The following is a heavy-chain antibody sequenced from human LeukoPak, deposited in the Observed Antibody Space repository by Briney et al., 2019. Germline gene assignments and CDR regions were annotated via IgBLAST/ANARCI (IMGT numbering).Heavy chain of an antibody. CDR1: DYTFTNYG. CDR2: ISTYNGNT. D-gene: IGHD2-2*02. J-gene: IGHJ4*02. CDR3: ARDCSSSSCYNVY. V-gene: IGHV1-18*01. Sequence: ASVTVSCKASDYTFTNYGISWVRQAPGQGLEWMGWISTYNGNTNYAQNLQGRVTMTTDTSTSTAYMELRSLRSDDTAVYYCARDCSSSSCYNVYWGQGTLVTVPS.